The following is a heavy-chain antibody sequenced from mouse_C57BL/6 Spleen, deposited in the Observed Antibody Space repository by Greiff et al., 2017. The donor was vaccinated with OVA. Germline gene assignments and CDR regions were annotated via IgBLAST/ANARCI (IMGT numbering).Heavy chain of an antibody. V-gene: IGHV5-16*01. CDR2: INYDGSST. CDR3: ARYGYDGDFDV. Sequence: DVQLVESEGGLVQPGSSMKLSCTASGFTFSDYYMAWVRQVPEKGLEWVANINYDGSSTYYLDSLKSRFIISRDNAKNILYLQMSSLKSEDTATYYCARYGYDGDFDVWGTGTTVTVSS. D-gene: IGHD2-2*01. J-gene: IGHJ1*03. CDR1: GFTFSDYY.